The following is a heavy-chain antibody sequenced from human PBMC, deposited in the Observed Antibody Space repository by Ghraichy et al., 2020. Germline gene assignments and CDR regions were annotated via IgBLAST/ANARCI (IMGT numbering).Heavy chain of an antibody. CDR1: GFTFSSYW. CDR2: IKQDGSEK. D-gene: IGHD2-21*02. J-gene: IGHJ2*01. CDR3: ARVCPVGVVTAILSWYFDL. V-gene: IGHV3-7*01. Sequence: LSLPCAASGFTFSSYWMSWVRQAPGKGLEWVANIKQDGSEKYYVDSVKGRFTISRDNAKNSLYLQMNSLRAEDTAVYYCARVCPVGVVTAILSWYFDLWGRGTLVTVSS.